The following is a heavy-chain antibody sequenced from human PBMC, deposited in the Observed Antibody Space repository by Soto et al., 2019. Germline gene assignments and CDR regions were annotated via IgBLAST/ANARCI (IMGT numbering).Heavy chain of an antibody. V-gene: IGHV3-20*04. CDR2: INWNGGST. CDR3: ARDHLTYEWLRFSYYYGMDV. CDR1: GFTFDDYG. J-gene: IGHJ6*02. D-gene: IGHD5-12*01. Sequence: EVKLVESGGGVVRPGGSLRLSCAASGFTFDDYGMSWVRQAPGKGLEWVSGINWNGGSTGYADSVKGRFTISRDNAKNSLYLQMNSLRAEDTALYYCARDHLTYEWLRFSYYYGMDVWGQGTTVTVSS.